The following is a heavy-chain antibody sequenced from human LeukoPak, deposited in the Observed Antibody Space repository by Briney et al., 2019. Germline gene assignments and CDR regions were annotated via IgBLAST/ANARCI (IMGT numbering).Heavy chain of an antibody. Sequence: SETLSLTCTVSGGSINGYYWSWIRQPAGKGLEWIGRIYTSGTTNYNPSLKSRVTMSVDTSKNQFSLKLSSVTAADTAVYYCAKSPLAATGFWLFDYGGRGTLVTVPS. D-gene: IGHD6-13*01. CDR3: AKSPLAATGFWLFDY. CDR1: GGSINGYY. V-gene: IGHV4-4*07. CDR2: IYTSGTT. J-gene: IGHJ4*02.